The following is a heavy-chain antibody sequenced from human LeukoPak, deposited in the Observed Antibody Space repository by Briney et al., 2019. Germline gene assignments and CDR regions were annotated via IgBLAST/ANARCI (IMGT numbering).Heavy chain of an antibody. J-gene: IGHJ3*02. CDR3: ARDRHRRILTGYYDAFDI. D-gene: IGHD3-9*01. CDR1: GGSISSYY. Sequence: SETLSLTCTVSGGSISSYYWRWLRQPPEKGLEWLGYIYYSGSTNYNPSLKSRVTISVDTSKNQFSLKLSSVTAADTAVYYCARDRHRRILTGYYDAFDIWGQGTMVTVSS. V-gene: IGHV4-59*01. CDR2: IYYSGST.